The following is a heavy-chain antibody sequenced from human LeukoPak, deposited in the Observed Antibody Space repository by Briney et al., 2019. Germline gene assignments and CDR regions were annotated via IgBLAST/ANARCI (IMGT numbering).Heavy chain of an antibody. J-gene: IGHJ6*03. CDR3: ARADILTGSNYYYYMDV. Sequence: ASVKVSCKASGYTFTSYYMHWVRQAPGQGLEWMGWMNPNSGNTGYAQKFQGRVTMTRNTSISTAYMELSSLRSEDTAVYYCARADILTGSNYYYYMDVWGKGTTVTISS. CDR2: MNPNSGNT. V-gene: IGHV1-8*02. D-gene: IGHD3-9*01. CDR1: GYTFTSYY.